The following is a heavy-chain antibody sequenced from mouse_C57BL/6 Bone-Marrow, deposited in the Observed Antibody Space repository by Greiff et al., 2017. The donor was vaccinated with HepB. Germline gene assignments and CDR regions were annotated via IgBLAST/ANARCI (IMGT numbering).Heavy chain of an antibody. J-gene: IGHJ3*01. CDR3: ASSSPFAY. V-gene: IGHV1-50*01. D-gene: IGHD1-1*01. Sequence: VQLQQPGAELVKPGASVKLSCKASGYTFTSYWMQWVKQRPGQGLEWFGEIDPSDSYTNYNQKFKGKATLTVDTSSSTAYMQLSSLTSEDSAVYYCASSSPFAYWGQGTLVTVSA. CDR1: GYTFTSYW. CDR2: IDPSDSYT.